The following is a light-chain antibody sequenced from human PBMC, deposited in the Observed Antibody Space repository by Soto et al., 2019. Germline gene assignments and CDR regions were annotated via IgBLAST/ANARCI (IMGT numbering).Light chain of an antibody. CDR1: QSLIHSDGSTY. V-gene: IGKV2-30*02. CDR3: IQGTHWPWT. J-gene: IGKJ1*01. CDR2: EVS. Sequence: DVVMTQSPLSLPVTLGQPASISCRSSQSLIHSDGSTYLNWFQQRPGQSPRRLIYEVSDRDSGVPDRFSGSGSGTDFTLTISRVEAEDFGVYYCIQGTHWPWTFGQGTEVEIK.